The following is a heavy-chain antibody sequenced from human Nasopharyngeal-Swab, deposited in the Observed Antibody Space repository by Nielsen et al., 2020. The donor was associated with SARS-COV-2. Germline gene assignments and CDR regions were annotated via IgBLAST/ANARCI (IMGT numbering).Heavy chain of an antibody. CDR1: GGSISTSSYY. Sequence: GSLRLSCSVSGGSISTSSYYWGWIRQPPGKGLEWIGNSYYSGSTYYNPSLKSRVTLSVDTSKTQFSLKLSSVTAADTAVYYCARDNSSSWYAGDYFDYWGQGTLVTVSS. CDR3: ARDNSSSWYAGDYFDY. J-gene: IGHJ4*02. D-gene: IGHD6-13*01. CDR2: SYYSGST. V-gene: IGHV4-39*07.